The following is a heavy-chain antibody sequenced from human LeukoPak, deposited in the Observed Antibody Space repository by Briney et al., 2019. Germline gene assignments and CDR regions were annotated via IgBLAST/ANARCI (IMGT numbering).Heavy chain of an antibody. CDR2: IYYSGST. J-gene: IGHJ3*02. D-gene: IGHD1-26*01. CDR3: ARDLWELQSAFDI. Sequence: SETLSLTCTVSGGSVSSGSYYWSWIRQPPGKGLEWIGYIYYSGSTNYNPSLMSRVIISVDTSKNQFSLKLRSVTAADTAVYYCARDLWELQSAFDIWGQGTMVTVSS. CDR1: GGSVSSGSYY. V-gene: IGHV4-61*01.